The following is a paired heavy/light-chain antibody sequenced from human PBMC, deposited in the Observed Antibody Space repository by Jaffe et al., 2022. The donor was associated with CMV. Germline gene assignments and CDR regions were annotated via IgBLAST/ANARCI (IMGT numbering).Light chain of an antibody. V-gene: IGLV2-14*03. Sequence: QSALTQPASVSGSPGQSITISCTGTSGDVGGYNYVSWYQQHPGKAPKLMIYDVSNRPSGVSNRFSGSKSGNTASLTISGLQAEDEADYYCSSYTGSSTLVFGGGTKLTVL. CDR2: DVS. CDR3: SSYTGSSTLV. CDR1: SGDVGGYNY. J-gene: IGLJ2*01.
Heavy chain of an antibody. Sequence: QVQLQESGPGLVKPSGTLSLTCAVSGDSISSSYWWSWVRQPPGKGLEWIGEIYHSGSTNYNPSLKSRVTISVDKSKNQLSLRLRSVTAADTAVYYCAKDESYGGSGSFDIWGQGTMVTVSS. CDR1: GDSISSSYW. CDR3: AKDESYGGSGSFDI. CDR2: IYHSGST. J-gene: IGHJ3*02. D-gene: IGHD5-18*01. V-gene: IGHV4-4*02.